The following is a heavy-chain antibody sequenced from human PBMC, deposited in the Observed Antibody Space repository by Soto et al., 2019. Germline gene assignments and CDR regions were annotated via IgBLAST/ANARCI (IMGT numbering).Heavy chain of an antibody. V-gene: IGHV3-23*01. CDR3: AKRRIKAGGDYYYYYGMDV. CDR1: GFTFGSYA. Sequence: QPGGSLRLSCAASGFTFGSYAMNWVRQAPGRGLEWVSGISGSGGITQYADSVKGRFTISRDNFKNTLYLEMNILRAEDTAAYYCAKRRIKAGGDYYYYYGMDVWGQGTTVTVSS. CDR2: ISGSGGIT. J-gene: IGHJ6*02. D-gene: IGHD6-13*01.